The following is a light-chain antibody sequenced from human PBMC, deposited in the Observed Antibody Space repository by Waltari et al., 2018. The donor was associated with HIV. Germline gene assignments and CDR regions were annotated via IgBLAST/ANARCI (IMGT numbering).Light chain of an antibody. V-gene: IGLV2-23*02. CDR2: EVS. CDR1: SSDVGSYNL. J-gene: IGLJ2*01. Sequence: QSALTQPASVSGSPGQSITISCTGTSSDVGSYNLVSWYQQPPGKVPKLMIYEVSKRPSGVSYRFSGSKSGDTASLTISGLQAEDEADYYCCSYAGSSTLIFGGGTKLTVL. CDR3: CSYAGSSTLI.